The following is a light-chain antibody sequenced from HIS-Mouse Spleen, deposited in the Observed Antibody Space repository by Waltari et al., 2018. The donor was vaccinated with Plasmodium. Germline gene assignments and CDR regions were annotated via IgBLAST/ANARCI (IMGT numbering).Light chain of an antibody. V-gene: IGLV2-14*01. Sequence: QSALTQPASVSGSPGQSIPISCTGTSSDVGGYNYVSWYQQHPGKAPKLMSYEVSNRPSGVSNRFSGSKSGNKASLTIAGLQAEDEADYYCSSYTSSSTLDVFGTGTKVTVL. J-gene: IGLJ1*01. CDR2: EVS. CDR3: SSYTSSSTLDV. CDR1: SSDVGGYNY.